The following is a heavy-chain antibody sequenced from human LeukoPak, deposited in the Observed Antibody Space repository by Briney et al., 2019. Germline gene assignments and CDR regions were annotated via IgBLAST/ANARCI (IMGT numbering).Heavy chain of an antibody. V-gene: IGHV1-2*02. J-gene: IGHJ1*01. CDR1: GYTFTGYY. D-gene: IGHD3-3*01. Sequence: ASVKVSCKASGYTFTGYYMHWVRQAPGQGLEWMGWINPNSGGTNYAQKFQGRVTMTRNTSISTAYMELSSLRSEDTAVYYCARGMGPRRYYDFWSGYSYFQHWGQGTLVTVSS. CDR3: ARGMGPRRYYDFWSGYSYFQH. CDR2: INPNSGGT.